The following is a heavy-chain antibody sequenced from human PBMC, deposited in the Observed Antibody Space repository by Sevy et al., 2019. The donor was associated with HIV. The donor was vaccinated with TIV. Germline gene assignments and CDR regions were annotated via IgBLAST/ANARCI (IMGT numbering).Heavy chain of an antibody. CDR3: VSGRDYGNFDF. D-gene: IGHD4-17*01. V-gene: IGHV3-33*01. J-gene: IGHJ4*02. CDR1: GFNFSIYG. Sequence: GGSLRLSCAASGFNFSIYGMHWVRQAPGKGLEWVALIWYDGTNKYYRESVKGRFSISRDNSKNTLFLQMNSLRAEDTALYYCVSGRDYGNFDFWGQGTLVTVSS. CDR2: IWYDGTNK.